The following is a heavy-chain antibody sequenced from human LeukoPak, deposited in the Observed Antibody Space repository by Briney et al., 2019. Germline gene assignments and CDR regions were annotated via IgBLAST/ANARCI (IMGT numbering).Heavy chain of an antibody. CDR2: IIPIFGTA. D-gene: IGHD5-18*01. CDR1: GGTFSSYA. V-gene: IGHV1-69*05. CDR3: GLADDTAMVIRVDY. J-gene: IGHJ4*02. Sequence: SVKVSCTASGGTFSSYAISWVRQAPGQGLEWMGGIIPIFGTANYAQKFQGRVTITTDGSTSTAYMELSSLRSEDTAVYYCGLADDTAMVIRVDYWGQGTLVTVSS.